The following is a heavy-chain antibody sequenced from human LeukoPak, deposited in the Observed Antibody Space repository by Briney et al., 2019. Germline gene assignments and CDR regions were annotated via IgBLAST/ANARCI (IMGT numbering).Heavy chain of an antibody. CDR1: GFVFNNYL. Sequence: GGSLRLSCAASGFVFNNYLMSWVRQVPGQGLEWVSSISSSSSYIYYADSVKGRFTISRDNAKNSLYLQMNSLRAEDTAVYYCARDLSAAAAAFDYWGQGTLVTVSS. J-gene: IGHJ4*02. CDR2: ISSSSSYI. D-gene: IGHD6-13*01. CDR3: ARDLSAAAAAFDY. V-gene: IGHV3-21*01.